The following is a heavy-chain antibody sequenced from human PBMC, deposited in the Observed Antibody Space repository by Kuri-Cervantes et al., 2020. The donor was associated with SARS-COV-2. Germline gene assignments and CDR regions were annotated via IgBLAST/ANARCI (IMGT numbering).Heavy chain of an antibody. D-gene: IGHD2-15*01. Sequence: SVKVSCKASGGTFSSYAISWVRQAPGQGLEWMGGIIPIFGTANYAQKFQGRVTITADESTSTAYMELSSLRSEDTAVYYCASRAVAGWRDYYYYYGMDVRGQGTTVTVSS. CDR3: ASRAVAGWRDYYYYYGMDV. CDR1: GGTFSSYA. V-gene: IGHV1-69*13. CDR2: IIPIFGTA. J-gene: IGHJ6*02.